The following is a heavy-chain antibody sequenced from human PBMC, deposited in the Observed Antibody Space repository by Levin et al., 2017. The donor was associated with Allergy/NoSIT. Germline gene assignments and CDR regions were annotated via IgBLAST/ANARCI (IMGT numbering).Heavy chain of an antibody. D-gene: IGHD6-13*01. CDR2: ISRSGNYI. Sequence: GGSLRLSCAASGFGFSPYSLNWVRQAPGKGLEWVSSISRSGNYIYYVDSVQGRFTVSRDNAKNSLYLQMNSLRAEDTAVYYCARTLIAATGLDTFDIWGQGTMVTVSS. CDR3: ARTLIAATGLDTFDI. CDR1: GFGFSPYS. V-gene: IGHV3-21*01. J-gene: IGHJ3*02.